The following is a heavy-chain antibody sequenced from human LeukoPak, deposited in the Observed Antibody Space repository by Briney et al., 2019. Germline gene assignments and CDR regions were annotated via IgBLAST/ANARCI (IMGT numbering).Heavy chain of an antibody. CDR3: ARGYCSSTSCYDEDYFDY. Sequence: ASVKVSCKASGYTFTSYGISWVRQAPGQGLEWMGWISAYNGNTNYAQKLQGRVTMTTDTSTSTAYMELRSLRSDDTAVYYCARGYCSSTSCYDEDYFDYWGQGTVVTVSS. V-gene: IGHV1-18*01. J-gene: IGHJ4*02. D-gene: IGHD2-2*01. CDR2: ISAYNGNT. CDR1: GYTFTSYG.